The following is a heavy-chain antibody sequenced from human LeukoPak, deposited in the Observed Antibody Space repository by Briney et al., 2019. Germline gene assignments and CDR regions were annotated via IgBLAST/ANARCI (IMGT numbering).Heavy chain of an antibody. CDR3: AKLLGTATRYDY. D-gene: IGHD1-7*01. V-gene: IGHV3-7*01. CDR1: GFTFSTSW. Sequence: GGSLRLSCVTSGFTFSTSWMSWVRQAPGKGLEWVASINPDGSTRHHVDSVKGRFTISRDNAKKSLSLQMGALRAVDTAVYFCAKLLGTATRYDYWGLGTLVIVSS. CDR2: INPDGSTR. J-gene: IGHJ4*02.